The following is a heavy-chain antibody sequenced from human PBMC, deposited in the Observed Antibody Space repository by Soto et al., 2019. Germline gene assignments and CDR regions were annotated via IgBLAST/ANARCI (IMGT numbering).Heavy chain of an antibody. V-gene: IGHV3-53*01. D-gene: IGHD3-22*01. CDR1: GFTVSSNS. CDR3: ARDRVESGYPEYFQH. CDR2: IYSGGST. Sequence: EVQLVESGGGLIQPGGSLRLSCAASGFTVSSNSMSWVRQAPGKGLEWVSVIYSGGSTYYADSVKGRFTISRDNSKNTLYLQMNSLRAEDTAVYYCARDRVESGYPEYFQHWCQGTLVTVSS. J-gene: IGHJ1*01.